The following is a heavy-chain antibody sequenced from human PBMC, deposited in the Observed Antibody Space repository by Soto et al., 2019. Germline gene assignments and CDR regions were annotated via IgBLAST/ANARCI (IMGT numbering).Heavy chain of an antibody. D-gene: IGHD2-15*01. CDR1: GFTFSSYA. Sequence: EVQLLESGGGLVQPGGSLRLSCAASGFTFSSYAMSWVRQAPGKGLEWVSTISAGGGSTYYADSVKGRFTISRDNSKTTLYLQMNSLRVEDTAIYYCAKDICSGGTCYSPDYWGQGTLVTVPS. J-gene: IGHJ4*02. V-gene: IGHV3-23*01. CDR3: AKDICSGGTCYSPDY. CDR2: ISAGGGST.